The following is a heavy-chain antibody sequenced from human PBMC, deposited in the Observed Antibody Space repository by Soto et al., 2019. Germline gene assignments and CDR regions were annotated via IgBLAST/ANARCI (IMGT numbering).Heavy chain of an antibody. D-gene: IGHD3-10*01. J-gene: IGHJ4*02. CDR3: ARGPGYYYGSGSYYSYFDY. Sequence: QVQLVQSGAEEKKPGASVKVSCKASGYTFTSYVMHWVRQAPGQRLEWMGWINAGNGNTKYSQKFQGRVTITRDTSASTAYMELSSLRSEDTAVYYCARGPGYYYGSGSYYSYFDYWGQGTLVTVSS. CDR2: INAGNGNT. CDR1: GYTFTSYV. V-gene: IGHV1-3*05.